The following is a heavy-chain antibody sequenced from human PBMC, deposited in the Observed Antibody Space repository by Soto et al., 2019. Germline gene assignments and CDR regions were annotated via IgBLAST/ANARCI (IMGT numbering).Heavy chain of an antibody. D-gene: IGHD2-21*02. CDR3: VKCRCVGDCLEIYSSHAYNGLDV. CDR2: LYWDADK. Sequence: QVTLKESGPTLVKPTQTLTLTCTVSGLSLRTTGVGVGWVRQPPGKALEWLALLYWDADKRYSPSLRSRLTIAKDSSEKQVVLTMTNIDTVDTATCYWVKCRCVGDCLEIYSSHAYNGLDVWGQGTKVTVSS. J-gene: IGHJ6*02. CDR1: GLSLRTTGVG. V-gene: IGHV2-5*02.